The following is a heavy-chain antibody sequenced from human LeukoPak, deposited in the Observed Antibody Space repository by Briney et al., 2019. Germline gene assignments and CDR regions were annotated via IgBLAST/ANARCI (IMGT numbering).Heavy chain of an antibody. J-gene: IGHJ6*02. Sequence: SETLSLTCAVSDDSIGNYYWSWIRQSPGKGLEWIGYIYFSGSTNYNPSLKRRVTMSVVTSKNQFSLRLTSVTAADTATYYCARVGGSNFYNYGMDVWGQGTTVIVSS. V-gene: IGHV4-59*01. CDR1: DDSIGNYY. CDR3: ARVGGSNFYNYGMDV. D-gene: IGHD4-11*01. CDR2: IYFSGST.